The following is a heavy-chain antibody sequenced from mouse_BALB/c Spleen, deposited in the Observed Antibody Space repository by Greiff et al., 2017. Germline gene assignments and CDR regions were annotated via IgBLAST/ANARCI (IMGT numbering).Heavy chain of an antibody. D-gene: IGHD2-3*01. J-gene: IGHJ4*01. Sequence: DVKLVESGGGLVQPGGSRKLSCAASGFTFSSFGMHWVRQAPEKVLEWVAYISSGSSTIYYADTVKGRFTISRDNPKNTLFLQMTSLRSEDTAMYYCAREGWLLPLYAMDYWGQGTSVTVSS. CDR3: AREGWLLPLYAMDY. V-gene: IGHV5-17*02. CDR2: ISSGSSTI. CDR1: GFTFSSFG.